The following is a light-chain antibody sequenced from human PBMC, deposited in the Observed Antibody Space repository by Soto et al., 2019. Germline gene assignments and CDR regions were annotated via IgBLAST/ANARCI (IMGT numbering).Light chain of an antibody. Sequence: QLVLTQPPSASGTPGQRVTISCSGSSSNIGRNTVNWYQQLPGTAPTLLIYSNNQRPSGVPDRFSGSKSGSSASLAVNGLQSEDEAYYYCVSWDDSLNGPLFGGGTKLTVL. J-gene: IGLJ3*02. CDR2: SNN. CDR3: VSWDDSLNGPL. V-gene: IGLV1-44*01. CDR1: SSNIGRNT.